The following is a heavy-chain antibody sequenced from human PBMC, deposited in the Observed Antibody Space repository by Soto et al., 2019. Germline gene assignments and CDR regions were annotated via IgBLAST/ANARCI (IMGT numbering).Heavy chain of an antibody. CDR3: AHSSSSAYFQH. CDR2: IYYSGST. Sequence: PSETLSLTCTVSGGSISSGGYYWSWIRQHPGKGLEWIGYIYYSGSTYYNPSLKSRVTISVDTSKNQFSLKLSSVTAADTAVYHCAHSSSSAYFQHWGQGTLVTVSS. D-gene: IGHD6-6*01. V-gene: IGHV4-31*03. J-gene: IGHJ1*01. CDR1: GGSISSGGYY.